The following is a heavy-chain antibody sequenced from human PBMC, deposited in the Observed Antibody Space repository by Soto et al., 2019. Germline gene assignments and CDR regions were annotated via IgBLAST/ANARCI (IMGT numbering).Heavy chain of an antibody. D-gene: IGHD6-19*01. V-gene: IGHV3-15*01. CDR2: IKSKTDGGTT. CDR3: TADRVPRRIAVAGTRIRYYYGMDV. J-gene: IGHJ6*02. Sequence: GGSLRLSCAASGFTFSNAWMSWVRQAPGKGLEWVGRIKSKTDGGTTDYAAPVKGRFTISRDDSKNTLYLQMNSLKTEDTAVYYCTADRVPRRIAVAGTRIRYYYGMDVWGQGTTVTVSS. CDR1: GFTFSNAW.